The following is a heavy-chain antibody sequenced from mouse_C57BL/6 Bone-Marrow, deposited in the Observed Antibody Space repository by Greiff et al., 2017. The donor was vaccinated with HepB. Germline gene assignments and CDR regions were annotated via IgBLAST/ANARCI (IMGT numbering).Heavy chain of an antibody. D-gene: IGHD3-2*02. Sequence: EVHLVESGGGLVQPGGSMKLSCVASGFTFSNYWMNWVRQSPEKGLEWVAQIRLKSDNYATHYAESVKGRFTISRDDSKSSVYLQMNNLRAEDTGIYYCTSAQATSWFAYWGQGTLVTVSA. CDR2: IRLKSDNYAT. CDR1: GFTFSNYW. V-gene: IGHV6-3*01. CDR3: TSAQATSWFAY. J-gene: IGHJ3*01.